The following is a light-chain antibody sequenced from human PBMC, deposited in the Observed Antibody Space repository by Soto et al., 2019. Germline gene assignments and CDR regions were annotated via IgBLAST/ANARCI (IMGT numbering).Light chain of an antibody. CDR1: QTISTH. CDR3: QQRSNWPTT. CDR2: GAS. J-gene: IGKJ5*01. V-gene: IGKV3-11*01. Sequence: DIVLTQSPATLSLSPGERATLSCRASQTISTHLAWYQQKPGQAPRLLIYGASYRATGIPARISGSGSGTAFTLTISGLEPEDFAVYYCQQRSNWPTTFGQGTRLEIK.